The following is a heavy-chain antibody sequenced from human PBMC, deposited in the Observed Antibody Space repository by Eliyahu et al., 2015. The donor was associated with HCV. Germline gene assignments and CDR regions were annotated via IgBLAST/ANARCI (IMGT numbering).Heavy chain of an antibody. CDR3: ASGGGGIAVTGTGGWFDP. J-gene: IGHJ5*02. CDR2: IHYRGST. Sequence: QVRLQESGPGLVKPSETLSLTCTVXGGSIXTYYWSWIPQPPGKGLEWIGYIHYRGSTNYNPSLKSRVTMSLDTSKNQFSLNLTSVTAADTAMYYCASGGGGIAVTGTGGWFDPWGQGTLATVSS. V-gene: IGHV4-59*01. D-gene: IGHD6-19*01. CDR1: GGSIXTYY.